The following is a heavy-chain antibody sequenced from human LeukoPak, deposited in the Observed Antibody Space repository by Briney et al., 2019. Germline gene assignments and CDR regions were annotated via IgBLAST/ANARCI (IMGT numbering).Heavy chain of an antibody. V-gene: IGHV1-8*01. CDR2: MNPNSGNT. CDR3: ARSYYDYIWGSYRLVNYDYYMDV. J-gene: IGHJ6*03. D-gene: IGHD3-16*02. Sequence: ASVKVSCKASGYTFTSYDINWVRQATGQGLEWMGWMNPNSGNTGYAQKFQGRVTMTRNTSISTAYMELSSLRSEDTAVYYCARSYYDYIWGSYRLVNYDYYMDVWGKGTTVTVSS. CDR1: GYTFTSYD.